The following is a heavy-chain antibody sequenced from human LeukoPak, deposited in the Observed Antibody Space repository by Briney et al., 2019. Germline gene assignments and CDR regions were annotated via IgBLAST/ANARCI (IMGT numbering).Heavy chain of an antibody. CDR1: GFTFSSDG. CDR3: ARGFVQYYYDSSGYYTWFDP. J-gene: IGHJ5*02. D-gene: IGHD3-22*01. V-gene: IGHV3-33*01. Sequence: SLRLXCAASGFTFSSDGMHGGRQAPGKGLEWGAVIWYDGSNNYSADSVTRLFTISRDNSKHTLYLQMNSLRAEDTAVYYCARGFVQYYYDSSGYYTWFDPWGQGTLVTVSS. CDR2: IWYDGSNN.